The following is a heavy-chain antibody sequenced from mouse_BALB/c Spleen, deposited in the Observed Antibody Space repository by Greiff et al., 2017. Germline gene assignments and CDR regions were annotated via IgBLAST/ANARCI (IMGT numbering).Heavy chain of an antibody. CDR2: IDPANGNT. V-gene: IGHV14-3*02. J-gene: IGHJ2*01. D-gene: IGHD2-13*01. Sequence: VQLQQSGAELVKPGASVKLSCTASGFTFNDSYMHWVKQRPEQGLEWIGRIDPANGNTKYDPKFQGKATITVDTSSNTAYLQLSSLTAEDTAVYYCARDGDYDYWGQGTTLTVSA. CDR1: GFTFNDSY. CDR3: ARDGDYDY.